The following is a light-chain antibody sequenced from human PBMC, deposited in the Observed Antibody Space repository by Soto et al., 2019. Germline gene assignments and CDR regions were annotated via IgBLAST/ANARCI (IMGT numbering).Light chain of an antibody. V-gene: IGLV2-8*01. CDR3: MSYAGGNRFV. CDR2: QVT. J-gene: IGLJ1*01. CDR1: INDVGGYNY. Sequence: QSALTQPPSASGSHGQSVTITCDGTINDVGGYNYVSWYQQHPGKVPQLMIYQVTKRPSGVPDRFSASKSYTTASLTISGLQAEDEGDYYCMSYAGGNRFVVGTVTKVTVL.